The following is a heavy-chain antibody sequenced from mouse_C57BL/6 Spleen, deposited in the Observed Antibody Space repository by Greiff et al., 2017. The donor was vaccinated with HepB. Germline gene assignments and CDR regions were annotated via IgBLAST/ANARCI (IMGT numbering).Heavy chain of an antibody. V-gene: IGHV3-2*02. Sequence: EVKLQESGPGLVKPSQSLSLTCTVTGYSITSGYGWNSIRQFPGNKLEWMGYISYSGSTNYNPSLKSRISITRDTSKNQFFLQLNSVTTEDTATYYCARTARIKYWGQGTTLTVSS. CDR2: ISYSGST. J-gene: IGHJ2*01. D-gene: IGHD1-2*01. CDR1: GYSITSGYG. CDR3: ARTARIKY.